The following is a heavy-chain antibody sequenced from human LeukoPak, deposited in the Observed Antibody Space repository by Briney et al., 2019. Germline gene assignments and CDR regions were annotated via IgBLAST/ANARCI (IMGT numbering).Heavy chain of an antibody. CDR1: GFTFSSYW. D-gene: IGHD3-10*02. CDR3: AELGITMIGGV. CDR2: IKQDGSEK. V-gene: IGHV3-7*01. J-gene: IGHJ6*04. Sequence: GGALRLSCAASGFTFSSYWMSWVRQAPGKGLEWVANIKQDGSEKYDVVSVKGRFTISRDNAKNSLYLQMNSLRAEDTAVYCCAELGITMIGGVWGKGTTVTISS.